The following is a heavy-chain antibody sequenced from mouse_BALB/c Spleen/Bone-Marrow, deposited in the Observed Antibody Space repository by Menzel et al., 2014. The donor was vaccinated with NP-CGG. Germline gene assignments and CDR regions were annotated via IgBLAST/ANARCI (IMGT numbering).Heavy chain of an antibody. CDR2: INPDSSTI. J-gene: IGHJ4*01. CDR3: ARPNGSPYAIDY. V-gene: IGHV4-1*02. CDR1: GFDFSRYW. Sequence: ERKVIESRGGLVQPGGSLKLSCAASGFDFSRYWMSWVRQAPGKGLEWIGEINPDSSTINYTPSLRDKFIISRDNAKSTLYRQMSKVRSEDTALYYCARPNGSPYAIDYLVKRPSAT. D-gene: IGHD2-2*01.